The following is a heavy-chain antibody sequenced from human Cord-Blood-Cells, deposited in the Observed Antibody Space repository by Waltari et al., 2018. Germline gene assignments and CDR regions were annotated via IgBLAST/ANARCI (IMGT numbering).Heavy chain of an antibody. V-gene: IGHV1-69*01. CDR3: ASEWELERRDAFDI. D-gene: IGHD1-1*01. J-gene: IGHJ3*02. Sequence: QVQLVQSGAEVKKPGSSVKVSCKASGGTFSSYAISWVRQAPGQGLEWMGGIIPIFGTANYAQKFQGRVTITADEATSTAYMELSSLRSEDTAVYYCASEWELERRDAFDIWGQGTMVTVSS. CDR1: GGTFSSYA. CDR2: IIPIFGTA.